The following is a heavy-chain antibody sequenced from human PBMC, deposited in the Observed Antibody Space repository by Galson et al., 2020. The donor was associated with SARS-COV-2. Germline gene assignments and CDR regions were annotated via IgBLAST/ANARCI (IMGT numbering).Heavy chain of an antibody. V-gene: IGHV3-7*01. Sequence: GGSLRLSCAASGFTFSSYWMSWVRQAPGKGLEWVANIKQDGSEKYYVDSVKGRFTISRDNAKNSLYLQMNSLRAEDTAVYYCARSEIVAVAGLDYWGQGTLVTVSS. CDR2: IKQDGSEK. CDR3: ARSEIVAVAGLDY. D-gene: IGHD6-19*01. J-gene: IGHJ4*02. CDR1: GFTFSSYW.